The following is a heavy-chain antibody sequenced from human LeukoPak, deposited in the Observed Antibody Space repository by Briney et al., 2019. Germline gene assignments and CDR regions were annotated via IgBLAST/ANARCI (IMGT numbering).Heavy chain of an antibody. D-gene: IGHD4-17*01. CDR2: IYHSGST. V-gene: IGHV4-4*02. Sequence: PSETLSLTCAVSGGSISSSNWWSWVRQPPGKGLEWIGEIYHSGSTNYNPSLKSRVTMSVDTSKNQFSLKLSSVTAADTAVYYCAREVTTVTTFYYYYYYMDVWGKGTTVTVSS. J-gene: IGHJ6*03. CDR1: GGSISSSNW. CDR3: AREVTTVTTFYYYYYYMDV.